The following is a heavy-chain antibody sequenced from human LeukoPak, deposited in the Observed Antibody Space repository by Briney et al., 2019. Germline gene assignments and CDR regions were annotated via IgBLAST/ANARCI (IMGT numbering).Heavy chain of an antibody. CDR3: TGHKVAKVRSPKKITPPFYYYYYYMDV. J-gene: IGHJ6*03. V-gene: IGHV4-39*07. CDR1: GGSISSSSYY. CDR2: IYYSGST. D-gene: IGHD5-12*01. Sequence: SETLSLTCTVSGGSISSSSYYWGWIRQPPGKGLEWIGSIYYSGSTYYNPSLKSRVTISVDTSKNQFSLKLSSVTAADTAVYYCTGHKVAKVRSPKKITPPFYYYYYYMDVWGKGTTVTVSS.